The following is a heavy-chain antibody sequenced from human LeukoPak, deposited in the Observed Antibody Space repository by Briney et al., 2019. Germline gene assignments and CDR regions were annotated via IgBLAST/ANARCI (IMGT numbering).Heavy chain of an antibody. J-gene: IGHJ4*02. D-gene: IGHD2-2*01. Sequence: KPSETLSLTCTVSGGSISSYYWSWIRQPPGKGLEWIGYIYYSGSTNYNPSLKSRVTISVDTSKNQFSLKLSSVTAVDTAVYYCATYCSSTSCYFESWGQGTLVTVSS. CDR1: GGSISSYY. V-gene: IGHV4-59*01. CDR3: ATYCSSTSCYFES. CDR2: IYYSGST.